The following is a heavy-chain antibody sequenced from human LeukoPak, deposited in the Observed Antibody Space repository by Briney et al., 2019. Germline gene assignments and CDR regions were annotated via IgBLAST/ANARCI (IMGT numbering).Heavy chain of an antibody. J-gene: IGHJ5*02. Sequence: PGLSLGLSYVASGFTCSTDWTDRVRQAPGKGMERVASINPAGREKSYVDSAKGRFTISRDNAKSSLYLPMNRLRAEDTAKYYCARGHYGDYAWGQGTLVTVSS. V-gene: IGHV3-7*01. D-gene: IGHD4-17*01. CDR3: ARGHYGDYA. CDR2: INPAGREK. CDR1: GFTCSTDW.